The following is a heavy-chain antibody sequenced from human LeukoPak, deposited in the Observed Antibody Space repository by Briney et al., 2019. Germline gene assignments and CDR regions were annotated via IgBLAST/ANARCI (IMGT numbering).Heavy chain of an antibody. D-gene: IGHD3-22*01. CDR3: ARASLPYDSSGYYYPYYYYGMDV. CDR1: GFTVSSNY. Sequence: PGGSLRLSCAASGFTVSSNYMSWVRQAPGKGLEWVSVIYSGGSTYYADSVKGRFTISRDNSKNTPYLQMNSLRAEDTAVYYCARASLPYDSSGYYYPYYYYGMDVWGQGTTVTVSS. V-gene: IGHV3-66*01. CDR2: IYSGGST. J-gene: IGHJ6*02.